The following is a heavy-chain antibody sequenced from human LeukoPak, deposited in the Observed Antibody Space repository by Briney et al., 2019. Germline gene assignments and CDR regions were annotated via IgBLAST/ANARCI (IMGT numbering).Heavy chain of an antibody. CDR1: GGSISSYY. CDR3: ARDAYSGYGPPDYYIDV. CDR2: IYYSGST. D-gene: IGHD5-12*01. J-gene: IGHJ6*03. Sequence: SETLSLTCTVSGGSISSYYWSWIRQPPGRGLEWIGYIYYSGSTNYNPSLKSRVTISVDTSKNHFSLKLSSVTAADTAVYYCARDAYSGYGPPDYYIDVWGKGTTVTISS. V-gene: IGHV4-59*01.